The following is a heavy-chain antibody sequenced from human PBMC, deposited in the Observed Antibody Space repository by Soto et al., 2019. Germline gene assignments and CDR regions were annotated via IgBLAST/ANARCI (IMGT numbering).Heavy chain of an antibody. J-gene: IGHJ6*02. CDR1: GDSVSSNSAA. CDR3: ARDSIAVAGTEAHYYYYGMDV. D-gene: IGHD6-19*01. V-gene: IGHV6-1*01. Sequence: SQTLSLTCAISGDSVSSNSAAWNWIRQSPSRGLEWLGRTYYRSKWHNDYAVSVKSRITINPDTSKNQFSLQLNSVTPEDTAVYYCARDSIAVAGTEAHYYYYGMDVWGQGTTVTVSS. CDR2: TYYRSKWHN.